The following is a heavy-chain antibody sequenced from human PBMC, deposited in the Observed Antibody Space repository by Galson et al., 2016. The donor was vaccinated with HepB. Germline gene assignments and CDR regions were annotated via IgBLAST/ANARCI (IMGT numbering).Heavy chain of an antibody. CDR2: TYHDGSLK. D-gene: IGHD2-21*02. CDR3: ARGEEAFCGSDCYFFDH. V-gene: IGHV3-33*01. CDR1: GYTFSDYG. J-gene: IGHJ4*02. Sequence: SLRLSCAASGYTFSDYGMHWVRQAPGKGLEWVAVTYHDGSLKYYADSVKGRFTISQDNSKNTVYLQMNNLRAEDTAVYYCARGEEAFCGSDCYFFDHWGQGTLVTVSS.